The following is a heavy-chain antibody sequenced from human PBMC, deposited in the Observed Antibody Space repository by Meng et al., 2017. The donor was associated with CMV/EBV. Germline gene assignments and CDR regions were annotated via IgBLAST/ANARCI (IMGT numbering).Heavy chain of an antibody. Sequence: GSLRLSCTVSGGSISSYYWSWIRQPPGKGLEWIGYIYYSGSTNYNPSLKSRVTISVDTSKNQFSLKLSSVTAADTAVHYCARGGGICSGGSCYPLGYYGMDVWGQGTTVTVSS. CDR1: GGSISSYY. CDR3: ARGGGICSGGSCYPLGYYGMDV. CDR2: IYYSGST. J-gene: IGHJ6*02. D-gene: IGHD2-15*01. V-gene: IGHV4-59*01.